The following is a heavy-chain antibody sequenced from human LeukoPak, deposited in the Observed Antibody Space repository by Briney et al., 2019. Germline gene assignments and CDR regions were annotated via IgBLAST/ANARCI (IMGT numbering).Heavy chain of an antibody. Sequence: GGSLRLSCAASGFTFSSYSMNWVRQAPGKGLEWVSSISGSGTYIYYPDSVKGRFTISRDNAKNSLYLQVNSLRAEDTAVYYCARDRRYQLLLMSGGYYYNMDVWGQGTTVTVSS. CDR2: ISGSGTYI. CDR3: ARDRRYQLLLMSGGYYYNMDV. D-gene: IGHD2-2*01. V-gene: IGHV3-21*01. CDR1: GFTFSSYS. J-gene: IGHJ6*02.